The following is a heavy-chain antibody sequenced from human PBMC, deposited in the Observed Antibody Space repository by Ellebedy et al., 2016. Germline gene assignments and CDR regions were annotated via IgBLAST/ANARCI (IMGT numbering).Heavy chain of an antibody. V-gene: IGHV1-69*04. Sequence: ASVKVSCKASGGTFNSYAISWERQAPGQGLEWMGRIIPILDIRNYAQRFQGRVTVTADKSTSTVYMELSSLRSEDTAVYYCARAVRGMDVWGQGTTVTVSS. CDR3: ARAVRGMDV. CDR1: GGTFNSYA. CDR2: IIPILDIR. J-gene: IGHJ6*02. D-gene: IGHD3-10*01.